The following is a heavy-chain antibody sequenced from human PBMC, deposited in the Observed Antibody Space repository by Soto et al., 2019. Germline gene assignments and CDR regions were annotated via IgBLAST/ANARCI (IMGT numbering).Heavy chain of an antibody. D-gene: IGHD2-8*01. J-gene: IGHJ4*02. CDR2: INAGKGDT. V-gene: IGHV1-3*01. CDR1: GYTFNSYA. CDR3: ARDPLSGVLDY. Sequence: GASVKVSCKASGYTFNSYAIQWVRQAPGQRPEWLGWINAGKGDTQYSQKFQGRVAITSDTTASTAYLELTTLRSEDTAVYYCARDPLSGVLDYRGQATLVTVPS.